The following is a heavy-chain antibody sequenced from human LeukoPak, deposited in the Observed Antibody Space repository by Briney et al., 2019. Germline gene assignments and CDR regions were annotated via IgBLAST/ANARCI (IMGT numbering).Heavy chain of an antibody. CDR2: FDPEDGET. V-gene: IGHV1-24*01. CDR1: GYTLTELS. Sequence: ASVKVSCKVSGYTLTELSMHWVRQAPGKGLEWMGGFDPEDGETIYAQKFQGRVTMTEDTSTDTAYMELSSLRSEDTAVYYCASTDPYYDILTGGFDPWGQGTLVTVSS. D-gene: IGHD3-9*01. J-gene: IGHJ5*02. CDR3: ASTDPYYDILTGGFDP.